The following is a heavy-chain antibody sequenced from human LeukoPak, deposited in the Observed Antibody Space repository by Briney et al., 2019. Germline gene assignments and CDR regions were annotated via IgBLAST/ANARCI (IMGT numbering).Heavy chain of an antibody. CDR2: INTYNGNT. Sequence: SVNLSRTTTGYRYTVYGSSSLWHAPGQGPQWMLWINTYNGNTEYAQSLQGRATMTIDTATATAYLEVRSLISDDTAVYYCARDLGEGAKRDLDFWGQGTLVTVSS. CDR1: GYRYTVYG. D-gene: IGHD3-16*01. CDR3: ARDLGEGAKRDLDF. J-gene: IGHJ4*02. V-gene: IGHV1-18*01.